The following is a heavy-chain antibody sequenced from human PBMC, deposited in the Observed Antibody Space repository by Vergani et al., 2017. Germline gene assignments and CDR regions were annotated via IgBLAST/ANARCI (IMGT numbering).Heavy chain of an antibody. CDR2: INQDGSEK. CDR1: GFIFSHYW. V-gene: IGHV3-7*01. Sequence: EVQLEESGGGLVQPGGSLRLSCAASGFIFSHYWMSWVRQAPGKGLEWVANINQDGSEKYYVDSVKGRFTISRDNAKNSLYLQMNSLRAEDTALYYCARINYYGSSGYSLTRWHNWFDPWGQGTLITFSS. D-gene: IGHD3-22*01. J-gene: IGHJ5*02. CDR3: ARINYYGSSGYSLTRWHNWFDP.